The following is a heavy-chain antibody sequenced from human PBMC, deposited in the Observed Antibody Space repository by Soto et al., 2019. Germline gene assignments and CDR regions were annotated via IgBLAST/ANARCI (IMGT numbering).Heavy chain of an antibody. D-gene: IGHD3-22*01. CDR3: ARDPLYYYDSSGFFPSDAFDI. Sequence: ASVKVSCKASGYTFTSYGISWVRQAPGQGLEWMGWISAYNGNTNYAQKLQGRGTMTTDTSTSTAYMELRSLRSDDTAVYYCARDPLYYYDSSGFFPSDAFDIWGQGTMVTVSS. V-gene: IGHV1-18*01. CDR2: ISAYNGNT. CDR1: GYTFTSYG. J-gene: IGHJ3*02.